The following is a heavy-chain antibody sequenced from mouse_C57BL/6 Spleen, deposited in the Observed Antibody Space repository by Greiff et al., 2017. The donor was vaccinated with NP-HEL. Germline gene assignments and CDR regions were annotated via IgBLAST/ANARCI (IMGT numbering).Heavy chain of an antibody. D-gene: IGHD2-13*01. Sequence: EVKLMESGGGLVKPGGSLKLSCAASGFTFSDYGMHWVCQAPEKGLEWVAYISSGSSTIYYVDTVKGRFTISRDNAKNTLFLQMTSLRSEDTAMYYCARRDPYYYAMDYWGQGTSVTVSS. V-gene: IGHV5-17*01. CDR1: GFTFSDYG. CDR3: ARRDPYYYAMDY. J-gene: IGHJ4*01. CDR2: ISSGSSTI.